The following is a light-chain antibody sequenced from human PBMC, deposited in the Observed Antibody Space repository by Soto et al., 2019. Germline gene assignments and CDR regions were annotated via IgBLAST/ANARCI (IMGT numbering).Light chain of an antibody. V-gene: IGLV2-14*01. J-gene: IGLJ1*01. CDR2: EVS. CDR3: SSYKSSSPYV. Sequence: QSALTQPASVSGSPGQSITISCTGTSSDVGGYNYVSWYQQHPGKAPKLMIYEVSNRPSGVSNRLSGSKSGNTAYLTISGLQAEDEADYYCSSYKSSSPYVFGTGTKLTVL. CDR1: SSDVGGYNY.